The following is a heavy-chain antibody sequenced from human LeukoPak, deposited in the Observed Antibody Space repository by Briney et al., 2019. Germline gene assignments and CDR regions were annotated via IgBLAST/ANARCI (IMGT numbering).Heavy chain of an antibody. CDR3: ARLEGLSDDY. Sequence: GESLQISCKGSGYSFTSYWIGWVRQMPGKGLEWMGIIYPGDSDTRYSPSFQGQVTMSADKSITTAYLQWSSLKASDTAMYYCARLEGLSDDYWGLGTLVIVSS. D-gene: IGHD1-1*01. J-gene: IGHJ4*02. CDR2: IYPGDSDT. V-gene: IGHV5-51*01. CDR1: GYSFTSYW.